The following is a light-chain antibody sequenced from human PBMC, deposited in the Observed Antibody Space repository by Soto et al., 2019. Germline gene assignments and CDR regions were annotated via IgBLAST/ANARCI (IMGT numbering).Light chain of an antibody. CDR3: QQYNNWPPLT. Sequence: EIVMTQSPATLSVSPGERATLSCRASQSVSSNLAWYQQKPGKAPRLLIYGASTRATGIPARFSGSGSGTEFTLTISSLQYEDFAVYYCQQYNNWPPLTFGGGTQVEIK. J-gene: IGKJ4*01. CDR1: QSVSSN. CDR2: GAS. V-gene: IGKV3-15*01.